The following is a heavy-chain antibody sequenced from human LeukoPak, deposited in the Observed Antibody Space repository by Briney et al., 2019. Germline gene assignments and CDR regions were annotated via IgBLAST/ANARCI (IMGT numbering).Heavy chain of an antibody. CDR1: GYTFTGYY. V-gene: IGHV1-2*06. J-gene: IGHJ4*02. D-gene: IGHD3-16*01. CDR2: MDPNSGDT. CDR3: VPRGDGGFDY. Sequence: ASVKVSCKTSGYTFTGYYMHWVRQAPGQGLEWLGRMDPNSGDTNYPQNFQGRVTMTRDTSISTAYMELSSLRSDDTAVYYCVPRGDGGFDYWGQGTLVIVSS.